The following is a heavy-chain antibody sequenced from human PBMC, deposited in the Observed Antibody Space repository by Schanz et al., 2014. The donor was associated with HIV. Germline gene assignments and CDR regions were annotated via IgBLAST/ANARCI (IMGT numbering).Heavy chain of an antibody. D-gene: IGHD3-9*01. CDR2: ISPYNGDR. CDR1: GYTFPTYG. J-gene: IGHJ4*03. V-gene: IGHV1-18*01. Sequence: QVQLLQSGAEVKKPGASVKVSCKTSGYTFPTYGITWVRQAPGQGLDWMGWISPYNGDRKYDQKFQGRVTLTTDTSTNTAYMELRSLRSDDTAVYYCAKGQDWPGPQLDHWGHGSLVIVSS. CDR3: AKGQDWPGPQLDH.